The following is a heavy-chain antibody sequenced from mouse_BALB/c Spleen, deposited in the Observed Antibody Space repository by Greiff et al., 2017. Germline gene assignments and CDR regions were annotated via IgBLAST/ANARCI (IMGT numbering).Heavy chain of an antibody. Sequence: EVKLVESGGGLVKPGGSLKLSCAASGFTFSSYAMSWVRQTPEKRLEWVASISSGGSTYYPDSVKGRFTISRDNARNILYLQMSSLRSEDTAMYYCAKGPHYYGSSPFAYWGQGTLVTVSA. J-gene: IGHJ3*01. CDR2: ISSGGST. V-gene: IGHV5-6-5*01. CDR3: AKGPHYYGSSPFAY. D-gene: IGHD1-1*01. CDR1: GFTFSSYA.